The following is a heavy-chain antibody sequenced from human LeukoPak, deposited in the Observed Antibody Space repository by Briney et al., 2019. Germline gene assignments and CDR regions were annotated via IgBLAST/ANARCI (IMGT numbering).Heavy chain of an antibody. CDR3: ARDYGKGYFDL. CDR2: IKQDGSEK. CDR1: GFTFSSYW. Sequence: GGSLRLSCVASGFTFSSYWMSWVRQAPGKGLEWVANIKQDGSEKYYVDSVKGRFTISRDNAKNSLYLQMNSLRAEDTAVYYCARDYGKGYFDLWGRGTLVTVSS. J-gene: IGHJ2*01. V-gene: IGHV3-7*01. D-gene: IGHD4-17*01.